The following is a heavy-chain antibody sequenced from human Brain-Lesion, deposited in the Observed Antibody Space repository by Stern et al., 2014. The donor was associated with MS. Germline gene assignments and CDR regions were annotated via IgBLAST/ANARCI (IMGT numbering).Heavy chain of an antibody. CDR2: VDPEDGET. CDR1: GYTLTELS. CDR3: ATLSPGAGGNYYRHFDY. Sequence: VQLLQSGAEVKKPGASVKVSCKVSGYTLTELSMHWVRQAPRKGLEWMGGVDPEDGETIYAQKFQGRVTMTEDTSTDTAYMELSSLRSEDTAVYYCATLSPGAGGNYYRHFDYWGQGTLVTVSS. V-gene: IGHV1-24*01. J-gene: IGHJ4*02. D-gene: IGHD1-26*01.